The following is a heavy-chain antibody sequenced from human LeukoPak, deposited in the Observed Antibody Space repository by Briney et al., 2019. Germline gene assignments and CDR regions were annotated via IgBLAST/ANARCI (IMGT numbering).Heavy chain of an antibody. J-gene: IGHJ4*02. V-gene: IGHV4-59*01. Sequence: SETLSLTCTVSGGSISSYYWSWIRQPPGKGLEWIGYIYYSGSTNYNPSLKSRVTISVDASKNQFSLKLSSVTAADTAVYYCARQTYGSGSYRFDYWGQGTLVTVSS. CDR1: GGSISSYY. CDR3: ARQTYGSGSYRFDY. CDR2: IYYSGST. D-gene: IGHD3-10*01.